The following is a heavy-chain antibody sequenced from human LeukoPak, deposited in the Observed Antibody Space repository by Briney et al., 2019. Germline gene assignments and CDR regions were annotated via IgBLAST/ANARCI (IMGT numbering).Heavy chain of an antibody. CDR3: ARSVIQQLACYYYYYYMDV. V-gene: IGHV4-61*02. J-gene: IGHJ6*03. CDR1: GGSISSGSYY. Sequence: SETLSLTCTVSGGSISSGSYYWSWIRQPAGKGLEWIRRIYTSGSTNYNPSLKSRVTISVDTSKNQFSLKLSSVIAADTAVYYCARSVIQQLACYYYYYYMDVWGKGTTVTVSS. CDR2: IYTSGST. D-gene: IGHD6-6*01.